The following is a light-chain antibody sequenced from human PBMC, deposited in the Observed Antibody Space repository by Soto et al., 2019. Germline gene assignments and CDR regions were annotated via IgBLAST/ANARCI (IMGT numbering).Light chain of an antibody. J-gene: IGLJ1*01. CDR3: SSHTISSTRV. CDR1: SSDVGVYNY. Sequence: QAASVSGSPGQSITISCTGTSSDVGVYNYVSWYQQHPGKAPKLMIYEVSNRPSGVSTRFSGSKSGNTASLTISGLQAEDEADYYCSSHTISSTRVFGTGTKLTVL. V-gene: IGLV2-14*01. CDR2: EVS.